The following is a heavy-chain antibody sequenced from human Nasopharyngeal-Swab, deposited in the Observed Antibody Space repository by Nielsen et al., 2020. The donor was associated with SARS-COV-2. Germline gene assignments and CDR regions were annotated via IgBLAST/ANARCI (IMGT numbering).Heavy chain of an antibody. CDR3: TRAGNYRHDY. V-gene: IGHV3-74*01. CDR2: INGDGSST. Sequence: GESLKISCAASGFTFSTYWVHWVRQAPGKGLVWVSRINGDGSSTSYADSLKGRFTISRDNAKNTLYLQMNSLRVEDTAVYYCTRAGNYRHDYWGQGILVTVSS. J-gene: IGHJ4*02. CDR1: GFTFSTYW. D-gene: IGHD1-7*01.